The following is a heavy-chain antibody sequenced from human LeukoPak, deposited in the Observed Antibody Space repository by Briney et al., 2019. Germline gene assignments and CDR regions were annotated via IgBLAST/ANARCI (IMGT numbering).Heavy chain of an antibody. D-gene: IGHD3-10*01. CDR3: ARHGSGSYYTYFDY. J-gene: IGHJ4*02. Sequence: TETLSPTCTVSGGSISSSSYYWGWIRQPPGKGLEWIGIIYYSGSTYYNPSLKSQLTISLDTSKNQFSLKLSSVTAADTAVYYCARHGSGSYYTYFDYWGQGTLVTVSS. CDR1: GGSISSSSYY. V-gene: IGHV4-39*01. CDR2: IYYSGST.